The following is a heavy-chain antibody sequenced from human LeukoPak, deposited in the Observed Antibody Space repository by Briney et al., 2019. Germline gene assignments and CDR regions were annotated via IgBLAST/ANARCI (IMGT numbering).Heavy chain of an antibody. D-gene: IGHD6-19*01. CDR2: ISYDGSNK. V-gene: IGHV3-30*18. J-gene: IGHJ6*02. CDR3: AKRIAVAGTGDYYGMDV. Sequence: GGSLRLSCATSGFIFSSYGIHWVRQAPGKGLEWVAIISYDGSNKYYADSVKGRFTISRGNSKSTVFLQMNSLRAEDTAVYYCAKRIAVAGTGDYYGMDVWGQGTTVTVSS. CDR1: GFIFSSYG.